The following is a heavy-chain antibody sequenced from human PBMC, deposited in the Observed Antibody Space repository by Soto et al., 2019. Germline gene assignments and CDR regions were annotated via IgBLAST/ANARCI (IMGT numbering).Heavy chain of an antibody. Sequence: ASVKVSCKASGYTFITYGVSWVRQAPGQGLEWMGWISAYNGDTNYAQNLQGRVTMTTDTSKNQFSLKLSSVTAADTAVYYCARRYGSAIDYWGQGTLVTVSS. D-gene: IGHD1-26*01. J-gene: IGHJ4*02. CDR3: ARRYGSAIDY. CDR2: ISAYNGDT. V-gene: IGHV1-18*01. CDR1: GYTFITYG.